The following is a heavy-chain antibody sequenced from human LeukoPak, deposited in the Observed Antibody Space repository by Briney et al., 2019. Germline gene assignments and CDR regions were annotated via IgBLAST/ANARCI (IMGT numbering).Heavy chain of an antibody. Sequence: SETLSLTCTVSGGSISSSSYYWGWVGQPPGRGREWVGSIYYSGSTYYNPSLKSRVTISVDTSKNQFSLKLSSVTAADTAVYYCARSVRYSSSWYYYYMDVWGKGTTVTVSS. V-gene: IGHV4-39*01. CDR2: IYYSGST. D-gene: IGHD6-13*01. CDR1: GGSISSSSYY. CDR3: ARSVRYSSSWYYYYMDV. J-gene: IGHJ6*03.